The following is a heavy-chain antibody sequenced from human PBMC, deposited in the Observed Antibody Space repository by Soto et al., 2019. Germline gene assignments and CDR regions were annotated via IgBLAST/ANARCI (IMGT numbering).Heavy chain of an antibody. J-gene: IGHJ4*02. CDR3: VRVGRLGGY. V-gene: IGHV3-7*03. D-gene: IGHD3-16*01. Sequence: EVQLVESGGGLVQPGGSLRLYCAASGFTFSNYWMSWVRQAPGKGLEWVANIKVDGSEKYYVDSVKVRVTISRYNAKNSLYLQMNCLRAEDTAVYYCVRVGRLGGYWGQGTLVTVSS. CDR1: GFTFSNYW. CDR2: IKVDGSEK.